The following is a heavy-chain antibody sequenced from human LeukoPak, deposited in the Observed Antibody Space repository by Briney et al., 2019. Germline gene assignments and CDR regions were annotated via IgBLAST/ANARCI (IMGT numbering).Heavy chain of an antibody. CDR3: ARAYYDILTGYSVFDWFDL. CDR1: GFTFSDYY. V-gene: IGHV3-11*01. J-gene: IGHJ5*02. Sequence: GGSLRLSCAASGFTFSDYYMSWIRQAPGKGLEWVSYISSSGSTIYYADSVKGRFTISRDNAKNSLYLQMNSLRAEDTAVYYCARAYYDILTGYSVFDWFDLWGQGTLVTVSS. CDR2: ISSSGSTI. D-gene: IGHD3-9*01.